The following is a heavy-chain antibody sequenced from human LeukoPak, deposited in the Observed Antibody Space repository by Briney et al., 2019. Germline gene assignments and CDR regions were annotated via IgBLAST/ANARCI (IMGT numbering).Heavy chain of an antibody. CDR1: GFTFSSYS. Sequence: GGSLRLSCAASGFTFSSYSMNWVRQAPGKGLEWVAFIRYDGSNKYYADSVKGRFTISRDNSKNTLYLQMNSLRAEDTAVYYCAKLPGIFYYCSGGSCYASDYWGQGTLVTVSS. J-gene: IGHJ4*02. CDR3: AKLPGIFYYCSGGSCYASDY. V-gene: IGHV3-30*02. D-gene: IGHD2-15*01. CDR2: IRYDGSNK.